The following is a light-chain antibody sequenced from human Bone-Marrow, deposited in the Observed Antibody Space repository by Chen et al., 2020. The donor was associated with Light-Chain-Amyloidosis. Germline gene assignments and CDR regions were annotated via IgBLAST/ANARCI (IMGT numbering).Light chain of an antibody. CDR2: AGS. J-gene: IGLJ3*02. Sequence: SYVLTQPSSVSVAPGQTATIACGGNNIGSTSVHWYQQPPGQAPLLVFYAGSDRPSGIPERLSGSNSGNTANLTISRVEAGDVADYYCQVWDRSSDRPVFGGGTKLTVL. CDR3: QVWDRSSDRPV. CDR1: NIGSTS. V-gene: IGLV3-21*02.